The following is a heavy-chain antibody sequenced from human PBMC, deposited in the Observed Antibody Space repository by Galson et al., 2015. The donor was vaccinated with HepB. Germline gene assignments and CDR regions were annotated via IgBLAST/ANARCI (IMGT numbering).Heavy chain of an antibody. Sequence: SLRLSCAASGFTFSSYGMHWVRQAPGKGLEWVAVIWYDGSNKYYADSVKGRFTISRDNSKNTLYLQMNSLRAEDTAVYYCARMAYGGYTDYWGQGTLVTVSS. CDR1: GFTFSSYG. J-gene: IGHJ4*02. CDR3: ARMAYGGYTDY. CDR2: IWYDGSNK. V-gene: IGHV3-33*08. D-gene: IGHD5-12*01.